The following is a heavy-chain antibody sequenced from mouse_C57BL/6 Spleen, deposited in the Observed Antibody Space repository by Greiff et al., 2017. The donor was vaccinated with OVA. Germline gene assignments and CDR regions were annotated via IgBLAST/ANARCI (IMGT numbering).Heavy chain of an antibody. V-gene: IGHV3-6*01. Sequence: DVQLVESGPGLVKPSQSLSLTCSVTGYSITSGYYWNWIRQFPGNKLEWMGFISYDGSNNYNPSLKNRITITRDTSKNQCFLKLHSVTTEDTATYYCARGNWDEAMDYWGQGTSVTVSS. CDR2: ISYDGSN. CDR1: GYSITSGYY. CDR3: ARGNWDEAMDY. J-gene: IGHJ4*01. D-gene: IGHD4-1*01.